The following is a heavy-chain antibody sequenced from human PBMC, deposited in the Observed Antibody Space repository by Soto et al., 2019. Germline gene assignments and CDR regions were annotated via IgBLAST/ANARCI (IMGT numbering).Heavy chain of an antibody. V-gene: IGHV1-69*02. CDR3: ARAYYDILTGYPNYYYYGMDV. D-gene: IGHD3-9*01. CDR2: IIPILGIA. CDR1: GGTFSSYT. J-gene: IGHJ6*02. Sequence: QVQLVQSGAEVKKPGSSVEVSCKASGGTFSSYTISWVRQAPGQGLEWMGRIIPILGIANYAQKFQGRVTITANKSTSTAYMELSSLRSEDTAVYYCARAYYDILTGYPNYYYYGMDVWGQGTTVTVSS.